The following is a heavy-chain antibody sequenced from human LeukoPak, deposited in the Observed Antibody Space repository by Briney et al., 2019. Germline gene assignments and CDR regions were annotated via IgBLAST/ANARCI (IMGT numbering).Heavy chain of an antibody. CDR1: GYTFTSYY. D-gene: IGHD6-19*01. CDR2: INPSGGST. CDR3: ARVSAVAGYDY. J-gene: IGHJ4*02. Sequence: ALVKVSCKASGYTFTSYYMHWVRQAPGQGLEWMGIINPSGGSTSYAQKCQGRVTMTRDTSTSTVYMELSSLRSEDTAVYYCARVSAVAGYDYWGQGTLVTVSS. V-gene: IGHV1-46*01.